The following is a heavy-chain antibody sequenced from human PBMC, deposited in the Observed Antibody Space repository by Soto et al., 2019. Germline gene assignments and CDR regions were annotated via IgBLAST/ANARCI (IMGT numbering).Heavy chain of an antibody. CDR1: GGSFSGYY. D-gene: IGHD3-16*01. V-gene: IGHV4-34*01. Sequence: SETLSLTCAVYGGSFSGYYWSWIRQPPGKGLAWIGEINHSGSTSYNPSLKSRVTISVDTSKNQFSLKLSSVTAADTAVYYCARGSITFGGVPFAHWGQGTPVTVSS. CDR2: INHSGST. CDR3: ARGSITFGGVPFAH. J-gene: IGHJ4*02.